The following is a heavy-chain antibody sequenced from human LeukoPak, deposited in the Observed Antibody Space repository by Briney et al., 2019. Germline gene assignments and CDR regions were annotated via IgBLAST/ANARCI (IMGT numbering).Heavy chain of an antibody. D-gene: IGHD1-14*01. CDR1: GFTFSSYW. CDR3: ARSNQADDY. V-gene: IGHV3-74*01. J-gene: IGHJ4*02. CDR2: INPGGSSI. Sequence: GGSLRLSCAASGFTFSSYWMHWVRQAPGKGLVWVAGINPGGSSITYADSVKGRFTISRDNAKNTLYLQMDSLRAEDTGVYYCARSNQADDYWGQGTLVTVSS.